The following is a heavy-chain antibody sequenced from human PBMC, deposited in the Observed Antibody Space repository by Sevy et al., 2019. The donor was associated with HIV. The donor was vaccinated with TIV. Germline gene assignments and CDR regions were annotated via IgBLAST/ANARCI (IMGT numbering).Heavy chain of an antibody. J-gene: IGHJ4*02. V-gene: IGHV3-7*01. D-gene: IGHD1-7*01. CDR1: GFTFSKYW. CDR3: ARDDGNYYFHY. Sequence: GGSLRLSCAASGFTFSKYWMGWVRQAPGKGLEWVANIKQDAGQKDYVDSVRGRFTISRDNAQNSMYLQMNSLRAEDMAVHFCARDDGNYYFHYWGQGTLVTVSS. CDR2: IKQDAGQK.